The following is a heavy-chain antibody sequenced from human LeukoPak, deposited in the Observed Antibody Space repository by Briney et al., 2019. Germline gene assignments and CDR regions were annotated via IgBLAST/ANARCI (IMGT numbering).Heavy chain of an antibody. CDR1: GGTFSSYA. V-gene: IGHV1-69*04. J-gene: IGHJ5*02. CDR2: IIPILGIA. D-gene: IGHD2-21*02. Sequence: SVKVSCKAPGGTFSSYAISWVRQAPGQGLEWMGRIIPILGIANYAQKFQGRVTITADKSTSTAYMELSSLRSEDTAVYYCARETYCGGDCYSELGFDPWGQGTLVTVSS. CDR3: ARETYCGGDCYSELGFDP.